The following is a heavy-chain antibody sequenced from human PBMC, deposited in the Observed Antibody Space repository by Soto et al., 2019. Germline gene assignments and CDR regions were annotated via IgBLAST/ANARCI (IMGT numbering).Heavy chain of an antibody. V-gene: IGHV1-69*02. CDR3: ATSYGSGYRAFDY. D-gene: IGHD3-10*01. J-gene: IGHJ4*02. CDR1: GDTFSFYT. CDR2: VNPILSMS. Sequence: QVQLVQSGAELKKPGSSVKVSCKASGDTFSFYTINWVRQAPGLGLEWMGRVNPILSMSNYAQKFQGRVTMTADKSTSTAYMEPRSLRSEATAFYYGATSYGSGYRAFDYWGQGALVTVSS.